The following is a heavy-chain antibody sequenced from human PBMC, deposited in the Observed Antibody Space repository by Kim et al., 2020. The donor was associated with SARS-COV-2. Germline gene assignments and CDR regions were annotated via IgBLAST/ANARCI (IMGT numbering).Heavy chain of an antibody. V-gene: IGHV3-23*01. CDR2: ISGSGGST. J-gene: IGHJ4*02. CDR1: GFTFSSYA. Sequence: GGSLRLSCAASGFTFSSYAMSWVHQAPGKGLEWVSAISGSGGSTYYADSVKGRFTISRDNSKNTLYLQMNSLRAEDTAVYYCAKDSKSAMIVVVQYTFDYWGQGTLVTVSS. CDR3: AKDSKSAMIVVVQYTFDY. D-gene: IGHD3-22*01.